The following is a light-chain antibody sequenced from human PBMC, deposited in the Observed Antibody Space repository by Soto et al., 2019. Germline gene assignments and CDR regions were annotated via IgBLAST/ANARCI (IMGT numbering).Light chain of an antibody. CDR2: GAS. CDR3: QQYGSSLTWT. J-gene: IGKJ1*01. Sequence: EIVMTQSPATLSVSPGERATFSCRASQSVSSNLAWYQQKPGQAPRLLIYGASNRATGIPDRFSGSGSGTDFTLTISGLEPEDFAVYYCQQYGSSLTWTFGQGTKVDIK. V-gene: IGKV3-20*01. CDR1: QSVSSN.